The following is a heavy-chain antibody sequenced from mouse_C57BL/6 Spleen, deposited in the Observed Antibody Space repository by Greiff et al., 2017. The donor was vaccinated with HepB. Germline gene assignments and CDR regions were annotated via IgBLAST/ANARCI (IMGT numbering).Heavy chain of an antibody. J-gene: IGHJ2*01. CDR1: GFTFSSYA. CDR2: ISDGGSYT. CDR3: ARDYYGSSPYFDY. Sequence: EVKLMESGGGLVKPGGSLKLSCAASGFTFSSYAMSWVRQTPEKRLEWVATISDGGSYTYYPDNVKGRFTISRDNAKNNLYLQMSHLKSEDTAMYYCARDYYGSSPYFDYWGQGTTLTVSS. V-gene: IGHV5-4*01. D-gene: IGHD1-1*01.